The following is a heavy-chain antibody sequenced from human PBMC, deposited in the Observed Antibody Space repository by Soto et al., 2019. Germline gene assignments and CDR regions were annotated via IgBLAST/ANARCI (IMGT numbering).Heavy chain of an antibody. CDR3: ARSYGGNSGESYYHYYGMDV. D-gene: IGHD4-17*01. CDR1: GYTFTSYG. CDR2: ISAYNGNT. Sequence: QVQLVQSGAEVKKPGASVKVSCKASGYTFTSYGISWVRQAPGQGLEWMGWISAYNGNTNYAQKLQGRVTMTTDTSTSIAYMELRSLRSDDTAVYYCARSYGGNSGESYYHYYGMDVWGQGTTVTVSS. J-gene: IGHJ6*02. V-gene: IGHV1-18*01.